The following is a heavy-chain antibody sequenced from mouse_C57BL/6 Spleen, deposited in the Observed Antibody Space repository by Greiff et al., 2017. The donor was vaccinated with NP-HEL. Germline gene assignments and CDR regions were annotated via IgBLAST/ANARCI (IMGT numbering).Heavy chain of an antibody. V-gene: IGHV1-81*01. D-gene: IGHD1-1*01. CDR1: GYTFTSYG. J-gene: IGHJ3*01. CDR2: IYPRSGNT. Sequence: VQLQQSGAELARPGASVKLSCKASGYTFTSYGISWVKQRTGQGLEWIGEIYPRSGNTYYNEKFKGKATLTADKSSSTAYMELRSLTSEDSAVYFCARSRGSSLGWFADWGQGTLVTVSA. CDR3: ARSRGSSLGWFAD.